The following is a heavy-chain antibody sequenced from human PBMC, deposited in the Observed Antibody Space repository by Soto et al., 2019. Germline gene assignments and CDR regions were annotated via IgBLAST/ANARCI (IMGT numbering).Heavy chain of an antibody. CDR1: GDSINSSPYY. CDR3: MAYRSVYWAIDV. Sequence: QLQLQGSGPGLVKPSETLSLACTVSGDSINSSPYYWGWIRQSPGKGLEWIGSISYGGTTYYNPSLKSRVTKSADTSRNQFSLRLSSVTAADTAVYYCMAYRSVYWAIDVWGQGATVTVSS. D-gene: IGHD3-10*01. J-gene: IGHJ6*02. CDR2: ISYGGTT. V-gene: IGHV4-39*01.